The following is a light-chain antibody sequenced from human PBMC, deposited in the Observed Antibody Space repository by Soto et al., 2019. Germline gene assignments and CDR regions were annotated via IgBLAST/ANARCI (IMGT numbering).Light chain of an antibody. J-gene: IGLJ1*01. CDR3: CSYASSGTYV. V-gene: IGLV2-23*01. Sequence: QSALTQPASVSGSPGQSITISCTGTSSDIGSYTLVSWYQQHPDNAPKLIIYETNKRPSGVSSRFSGSKSGNTASLTISGLQAHDEADFYCCSYASSGTYVFGTGTKLTVL. CDR2: ETN. CDR1: SSDIGSYTL.